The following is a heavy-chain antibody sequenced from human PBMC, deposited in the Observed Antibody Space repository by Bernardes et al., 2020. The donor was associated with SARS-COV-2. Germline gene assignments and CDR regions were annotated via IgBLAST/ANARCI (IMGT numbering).Heavy chain of an antibody. J-gene: IGHJ6*02. CDR2: VYYSGTT. Sequence: SETLSLTCAVSGDSVSDGTYYWNWIRQPPGKGLEWIGYVYYSGTTNYNPSLKSRVTISVDTSKNQFSLKLSSVTAADSAVYYCERARIAGREGTHYGMDVWGQGTTVTVSS. D-gene: IGHD1-7*01. CDR3: ERARIAGREGTHYGMDV. CDR1: GDSVSDGTYY. V-gene: IGHV4-61*01.